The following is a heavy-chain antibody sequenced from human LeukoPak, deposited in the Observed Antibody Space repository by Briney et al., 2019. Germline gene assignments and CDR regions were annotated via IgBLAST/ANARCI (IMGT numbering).Heavy chain of an antibody. CDR2: ISGSGGST. CDR1: GFTFSSYA. J-gene: IGHJ4*02. V-gene: IGHV3-23*01. D-gene: IGHD2-15*01. Sequence: PGGSLRLSCAASGFTFSSYAMSWVRQAPGKGLEWVSAISGSGGSTYYADSVKGRFTISRDNSKNTLYLQMNSLRAEDTAVYYCAKEGRYCSGGSCYYFDYWGQGTLVTVSS. CDR3: AKEGRYCSGGSCYYFDY.